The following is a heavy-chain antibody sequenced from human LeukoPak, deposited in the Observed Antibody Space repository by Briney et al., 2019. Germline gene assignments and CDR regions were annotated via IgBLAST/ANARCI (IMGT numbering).Heavy chain of an antibody. D-gene: IGHD7-27*01. Sequence: PGGSLRLSCAASQFAFRTYTIHWVRQAPGKGLEWVSSIDPSSRSINYADSVRGRFSISRDNARNSLFLQMHSLRDEDTAVYYCGRDLLTGDAKEALDFWGQGTIVIVSS. CDR1: QFAFRTYT. CDR3: GRDLLTGDAKEALDF. J-gene: IGHJ3*01. V-gene: IGHV3-48*02. CDR2: IDPSSRSI.